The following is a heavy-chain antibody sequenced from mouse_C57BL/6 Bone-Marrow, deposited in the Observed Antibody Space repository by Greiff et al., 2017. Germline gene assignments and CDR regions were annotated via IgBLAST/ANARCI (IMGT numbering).Heavy chain of an antibody. D-gene: IGHD2-1*01. Sequence: QVQLQQSGAELARPGASVKLSCKASGYTFTSYGISWVKQRTGQGLEWIGEIYPRSGNTYYNEKFKGKATLTADKSSSTAYMELRSLTSEDSAVYFCARAPNLLCDYWGQGTTLTVSS. CDR3: ARAPNLLCDY. V-gene: IGHV1-81*01. CDR1: GYTFTSYG. J-gene: IGHJ2*01. CDR2: IYPRSGNT.